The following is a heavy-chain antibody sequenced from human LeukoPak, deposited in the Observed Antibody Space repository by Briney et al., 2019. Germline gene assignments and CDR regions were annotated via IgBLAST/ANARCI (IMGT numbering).Heavy chain of an antibody. J-gene: IGHJ4*02. Sequence: GGSLRLSCAASGFTFSSYAMSWVRQAPGKGLEWVSAISGSGGSTYYADSVKGRFTISRDNSKNTLYLQMNSLRAEETAVYYCARAPRITMVRGVILAYFDYWGQGTLVTVSS. V-gene: IGHV3-23*01. CDR1: GFTFSSYA. CDR2: ISGSGGST. D-gene: IGHD3-10*01. CDR3: ARAPRITMVRGVILAYFDY.